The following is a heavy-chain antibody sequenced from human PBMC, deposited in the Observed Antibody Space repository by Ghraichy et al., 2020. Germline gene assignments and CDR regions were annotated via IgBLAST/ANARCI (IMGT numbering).Heavy chain of an antibody. Sequence: SETLSLTCAVYGGSFSGYYWSWIRQPPGKGLEWIGEINHSGSTNYNPSLKSRDTISVDTSKNQFSLKLSSVTAADTAVYYCARALAYYDFWCGQHTWYFDLWGRGTLVTVSS. CDR3: ARALAYYDFWCGQHTWYFDL. J-gene: IGHJ2*01. D-gene: IGHD3-3*01. CDR1: GGSFSGYY. V-gene: IGHV4-34*01. CDR2: INHSGST.